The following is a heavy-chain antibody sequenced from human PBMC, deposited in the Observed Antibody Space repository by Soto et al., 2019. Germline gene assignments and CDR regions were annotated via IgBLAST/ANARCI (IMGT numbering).Heavy chain of an antibody. CDR3: TRVETTPFES. D-gene: IGHD3-3*01. J-gene: IGHJ4*02. Sequence: EVQLVESGGGLVQPGGSLKLSCAASGFTFSGSAVHWVLQASGKGLEWVGRIRSKPSSYATTYAASVKGRFTISRDDSRNTAYLHMNSLKTEDTAVYDCTRVETTPFESLGQGTLVTVSS. CDR1: GFTFSGSA. V-gene: IGHV3-73*02. CDR2: IRSKPSSYAT.